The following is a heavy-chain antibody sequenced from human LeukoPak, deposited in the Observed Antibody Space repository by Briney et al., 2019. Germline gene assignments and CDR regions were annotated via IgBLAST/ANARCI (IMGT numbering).Heavy chain of an antibody. CDR2: ITASSSTI. V-gene: IGHV3-48*04. Sequence: GGSLRLSCAASAFTFSNAWMSWVRQAPGKGLEWVSYITASSSTIYYADSVKGRFTSSRDNAKNSLYLQMNSLRAEDTAVYYCARDAYRGLDYWGQGTLVTVSS. D-gene: IGHD3-16*02. J-gene: IGHJ4*02. CDR1: AFTFSNAW. CDR3: ARDAYRGLDY.